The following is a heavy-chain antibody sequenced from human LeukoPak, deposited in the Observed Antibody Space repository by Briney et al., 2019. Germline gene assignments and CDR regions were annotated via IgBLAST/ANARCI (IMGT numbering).Heavy chain of an antibody. CDR2: ISSSSSYI. CDR1: GFTFSSYS. CDR3: ARVSGYSYGYDAFDI. V-gene: IGHV3-21*01. Sequence: GGSLRPSCAASGFTFSSYSMNWVRQAPGKGLEWVSSISSSSSYIYYADSVKGRFTISRDNAKNSLYLQMNSLRAEDTAVYYCARVSGYSYGYDAFDIWGQGTMVTVSS. J-gene: IGHJ3*02. D-gene: IGHD5-18*01.